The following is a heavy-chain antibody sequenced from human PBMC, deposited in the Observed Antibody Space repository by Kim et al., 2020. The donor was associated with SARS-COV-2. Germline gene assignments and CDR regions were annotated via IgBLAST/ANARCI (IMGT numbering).Heavy chain of an antibody. CDR2: IYSGGST. CDR1: GFTVSSNY. Sequence: GSLRLSCAASGFTVSSNYMSWVRQAPGKGLEWVSVIYSGGSTYYADSVKGRFTISRDNSKNTLYLQMNSLRAEDTAVYYCARGSYDSYYGMDVWGQGTTVTVSS. D-gene: IGHD1-26*01. V-gene: IGHV3-66*02. J-gene: IGHJ6*02. CDR3: ARGSYDSYYGMDV.